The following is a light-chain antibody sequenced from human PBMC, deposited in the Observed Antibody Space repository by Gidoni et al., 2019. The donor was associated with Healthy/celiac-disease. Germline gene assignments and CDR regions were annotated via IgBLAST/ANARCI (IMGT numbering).Light chain of an antibody. CDR1: QSVSSN. CDR3: QKYNNWPPYT. Sequence: EIVLPQFPATLSVSPGERATPPCSVSQSVSSNLAWYQQKPGQAPRLLIYDASTRATGIPAQFSGSGSGTEFTLTISSLQSEDFAVYYCQKYNNWPPYTFGQXTKLEIK. V-gene: IGKV3-15*01. J-gene: IGKJ2*01. CDR2: DAS.